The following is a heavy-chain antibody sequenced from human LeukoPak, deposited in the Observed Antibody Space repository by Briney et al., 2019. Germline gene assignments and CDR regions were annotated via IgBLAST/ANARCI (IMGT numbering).Heavy chain of an antibody. CDR3: AKDSWEVGATSEIDY. Sequence: GGSLRLSCAASGFTFSSYGMHWVRQAPGKGLEWVAFIRYDGTNKYYADPVKGRFTISRDNSKNKLYLQMNSLRAEDTAVYYCAKDSWEVGATSEIDYWGQGTLVTVSS. CDR1: GFTFSSYG. V-gene: IGHV3-30*02. D-gene: IGHD1-26*01. CDR2: IRYDGTNK. J-gene: IGHJ4*02.